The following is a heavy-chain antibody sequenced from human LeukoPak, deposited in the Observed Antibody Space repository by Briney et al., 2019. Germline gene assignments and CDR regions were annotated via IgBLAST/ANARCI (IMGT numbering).Heavy chain of an antibody. V-gene: IGHV3-30*18. D-gene: IGHD5-18*01. CDR1: GFTFSSYG. J-gene: IGHJ4*02. CDR3: AKGPGGYSYGTGGDY. Sequence: GGSLRLPCAASGFTFSSYGMHWVRQAPGKGLEWVAVISYDGSNKYYADSVKGRFTISRDNSKNTLYLQMNSLRAEDTAVYYCAKGPGGYSYGTGGDYWGQGTLVTVSS. CDR2: ISYDGSNK.